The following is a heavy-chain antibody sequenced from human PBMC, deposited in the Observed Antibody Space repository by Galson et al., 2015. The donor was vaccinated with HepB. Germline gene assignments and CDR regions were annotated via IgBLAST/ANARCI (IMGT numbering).Heavy chain of an antibody. CDR2: ISWNSGSI. CDR1: GFTFDDYA. CDR3: AKDLRSTARTFEI. Sequence: SLRLSCAASGFTFDDYAMHWVRQAPGKGLEWVSGISWNSGSIGYADSVKGRLTISRDNAKNSLYLQMNSLRAEDTALYYCAKDLRSTARTFEIWGQGTMVTVSS. D-gene: IGHD3-10*01. V-gene: IGHV3-9*01. J-gene: IGHJ3*02.